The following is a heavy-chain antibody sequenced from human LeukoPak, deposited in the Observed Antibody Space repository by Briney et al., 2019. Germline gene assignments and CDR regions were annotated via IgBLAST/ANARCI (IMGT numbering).Heavy chain of an antibody. Sequence: GGSLRLSCAASGFTFSSYGMHWVRQAPGKGLEWVAVISYDGSNKYYADSVKGRFTISRDNSRNTLYLQMNSLRAEDTAVYYCARGAGGGWYYFDCWGQGTLVTVSS. CDR2: ISYDGSNK. D-gene: IGHD6-19*01. J-gene: IGHJ4*02. CDR1: GFTFSSYG. CDR3: ARGAGGGWYYFDC. V-gene: IGHV3-30*03.